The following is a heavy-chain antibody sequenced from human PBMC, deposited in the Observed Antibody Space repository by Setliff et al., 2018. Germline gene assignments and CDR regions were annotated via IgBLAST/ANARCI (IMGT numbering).Heavy chain of an antibody. J-gene: IGHJ4*02. Sequence: PSETLSLTCTVSGGSISSGGYYWSWIRQHPGKGLEWIGYIYYSGSTYYNPSLKSRVTISVDTSKNQFSLKLSSVTAADTAVYYCARSSQSGWPVSGYWGQGTLVTVSS. CDR3: ARSSQSGWPVSGY. V-gene: IGHV4-31*03. CDR2: IYYSGST. CDR1: GGSISSGGYY. D-gene: IGHD6-19*01.